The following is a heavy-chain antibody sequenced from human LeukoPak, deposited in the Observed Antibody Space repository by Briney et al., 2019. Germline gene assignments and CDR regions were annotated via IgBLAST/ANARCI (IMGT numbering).Heavy chain of an antibody. CDR3: ARDAGHQLSRRNYYAMDV. D-gene: IGHD2-2*01. J-gene: IGHJ6*02. CDR2: IYYGGST. V-gene: IGHV4-39*07. CDR1: GGSISSSRYY. Sequence: SETLSLTCTVSGGSISSSRYYWGWIRQPPGKGLEWIGSIYYGGSTYYNSSLKSRVTISVDISKNQFSLKVSPVTAADTAVYYCARDAGHQLSRRNYYAMDVWGQGTTVTVSS.